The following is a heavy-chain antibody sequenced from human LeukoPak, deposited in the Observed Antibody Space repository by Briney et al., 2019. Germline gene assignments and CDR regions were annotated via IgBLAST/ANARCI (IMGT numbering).Heavy chain of an antibody. CDR1: RFTFSSYG. CDR3: AKDVRAVAGTWSHMDV. J-gene: IGHJ6*03. V-gene: IGHV3-30*02. D-gene: IGHD6-19*01. CDR2: IQYDGSNE. Sequence: QPGGSLRLSCAASRFTFSSYGMHWVRQAPGKGLEWVAYIQYDGSNEQYADSVKGRFSISRDSSKNILYLQMNSLRAEDNALYYCAKDVRAVAGTWSHMDVWGKGTTVTVSS.